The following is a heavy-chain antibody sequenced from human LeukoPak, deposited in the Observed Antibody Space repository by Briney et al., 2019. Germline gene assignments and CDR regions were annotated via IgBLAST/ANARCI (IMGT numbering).Heavy chain of an antibody. Sequence: EASVKVSCKASGGTFSNYAINWVRQAPGQGLEWMGRVFPIFGTRNYAQKFQGRVTFTADKSTSTAYMELSSLTSEDTAVYYCARDQGDDYWGQGTLVTVS. CDR1: GGTFSNYA. CDR3: ARDQGDDY. J-gene: IGHJ4*02. V-gene: IGHV1-69*06. D-gene: IGHD3-10*01. CDR2: VFPIFGTR.